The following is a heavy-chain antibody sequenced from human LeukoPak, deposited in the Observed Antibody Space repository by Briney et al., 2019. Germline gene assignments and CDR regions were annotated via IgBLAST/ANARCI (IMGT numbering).Heavy chain of an antibody. J-gene: IGHJ4*02. V-gene: IGHV4-39*01. D-gene: IGHD6-13*01. CDR3: ARRDRAAAGTVDDY. Sequence: PSETLSLTCTVSGGSISSSSYYWGWIRQPPGKGLEWIGSIYYSGSTYYNPSLKSRVTISVDTSKNQFSLKLSSVTAADTAVYYCARRDRAAAGTVDDYWGQGTLVTVSS. CDR2: IYYSGST. CDR1: GGSISSSSYY.